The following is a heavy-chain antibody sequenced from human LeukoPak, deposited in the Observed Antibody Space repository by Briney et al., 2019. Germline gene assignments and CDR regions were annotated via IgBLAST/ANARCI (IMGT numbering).Heavy chain of an antibody. J-gene: IGHJ5*02. V-gene: IGHV4-59*11. CDR2: IYYTGTT. Sequence: SETLSLTCTVSGDSISSHYWSWIRQSPGKGLEWIGYIYYTGTTNFNPSLKSRLSMSIETSKNYFSLQLNSVTAADTAVYYCARGARYDFVRGYCPNWFDPWGQGALVTVSS. D-gene: IGHD3-3*01. CDR3: ARGARYDFVRGYCPNWFDP. CDR1: GDSISSHY.